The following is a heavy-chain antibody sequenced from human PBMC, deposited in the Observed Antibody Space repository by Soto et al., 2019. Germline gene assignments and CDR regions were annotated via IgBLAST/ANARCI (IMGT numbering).Heavy chain of an antibody. D-gene: IGHD3-10*01. V-gene: IGHV3-30*18. Sequence: QVQLVESGGGVVQPGRSLRLSCAASGFTFSSYGMHWVRQAPGEGLEWVAVISYDGSNKYYADSVKGRFTISRDNSKNALYLQMNSVRAEDTAVYYCAKSRFPKITMVRGVINWFDPWGQGTLVTVSS. CDR1: GFTFSSYG. CDR3: AKSRFPKITMVRGVINWFDP. J-gene: IGHJ5*02. CDR2: ISYDGSNK.